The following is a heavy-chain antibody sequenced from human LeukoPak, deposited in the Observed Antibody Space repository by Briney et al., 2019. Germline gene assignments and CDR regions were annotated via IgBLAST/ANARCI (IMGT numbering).Heavy chain of an antibody. Sequence: EPSETLSLTCTVSSGSISSSSYYWGWIRQPPGKGLEWIGNIYYSGSTNYNPSLKSRVTISVDTSKNQFSLKLSSVTAADTAVYYCARGHHGSGLPEWGQGTLVTVSS. V-gene: IGHV4-39*07. CDR3: ARGHHGSGLPE. CDR1: SGSISSSSYY. D-gene: IGHD3-10*01. J-gene: IGHJ4*02. CDR2: IYYSGST.